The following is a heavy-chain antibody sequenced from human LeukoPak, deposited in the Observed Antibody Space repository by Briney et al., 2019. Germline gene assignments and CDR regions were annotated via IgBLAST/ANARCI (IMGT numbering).Heavy chain of an antibody. CDR1: GYSFSSHW. Sequence: GESLKISCKGSGYSFSSHWIGWVRQMPGKGLEWMGIIYPGDSDTRYSPSFQGQVTISADKSISTAYLQWSSLKASDTAMYYCARQHSSSSPDMDVWGKGTTVTVSS. D-gene: IGHD6-6*01. J-gene: IGHJ6*03. CDR3: ARQHSSSSPDMDV. V-gene: IGHV5-51*01. CDR2: IYPGDSDT.